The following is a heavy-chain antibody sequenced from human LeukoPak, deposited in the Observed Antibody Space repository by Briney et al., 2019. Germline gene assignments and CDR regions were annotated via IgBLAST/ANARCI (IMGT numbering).Heavy chain of an antibody. Sequence: PGGSLRLSCAASGFTVSSNYMSWVRQAPGKGLEWVSVIYSGGSTYYADSVKGRFTISRDNSKNTLYVQVNSLRAEDTAVYYCARVGSSYCSSTSCRTFDYWGQGTLVTVSS. CDR1: GFTVSSNY. J-gene: IGHJ4*02. V-gene: IGHV3-53*05. CDR2: IYSGGST. CDR3: ARVGSSYCSSTSCRTFDY. D-gene: IGHD2-2*01.